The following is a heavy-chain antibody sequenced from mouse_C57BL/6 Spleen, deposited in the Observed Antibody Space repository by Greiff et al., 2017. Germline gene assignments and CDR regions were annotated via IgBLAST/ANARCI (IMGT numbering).Heavy chain of an antibody. V-gene: IGHV1-7*01. CDR2: INPSSGYT. CDR1: GYTFTSYW. J-gene: IGHJ2*01. CDR3: ARLYYSNYDYFDY. Sequence: QVHVKQSGAELAKPGASVKLSCKASGYTFTSYWMHWVKQRPGQGLEWIGYINPSSGYTKYNQKFKDKATLTADKSSSTAYMQLSSLTYEDSAVYYCARLYYSNYDYFDYWGQGTTLTVSS. D-gene: IGHD2-5*01.